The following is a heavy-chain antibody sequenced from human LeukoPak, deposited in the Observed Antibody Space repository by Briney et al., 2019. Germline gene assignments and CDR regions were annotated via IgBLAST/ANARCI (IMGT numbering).Heavy chain of an antibody. D-gene: IGHD1-26*01. CDR1: GESFSGHY. J-gene: IGHJ4*02. V-gene: IGHV4-34*01. CDR2: INHSGST. Sequence: PSETLSLTCAVYGESFSGHYCSWIRHPPGKGLEWIGEINHSGSTNYNPSLKSRVSISVDTSKNQLSLKLSSVTAADTAVYYCARGEVGADRNFDNWGQGTLVTVSS. CDR3: ARGEVGADRNFDN.